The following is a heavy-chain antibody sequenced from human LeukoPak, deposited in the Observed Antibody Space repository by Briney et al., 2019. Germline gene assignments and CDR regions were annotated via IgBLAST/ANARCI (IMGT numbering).Heavy chain of an antibody. Sequence: GGSLRLSCAASGFTFSSYAMSWVRQAPGKGLEWVSAISGSGGSTYYADSAKGRFTISRDNSKNTLYLQMNSLRAEDTAVYYCAKSKIYYDSSGYIYWGQGTLVTVSS. CDR3: AKSKIYYDSSGYIY. CDR1: GFTFSSYA. V-gene: IGHV3-23*01. CDR2: ISGSGGST. J-gene: IGHJ4*02. D-gene: IGHD3-22*01.